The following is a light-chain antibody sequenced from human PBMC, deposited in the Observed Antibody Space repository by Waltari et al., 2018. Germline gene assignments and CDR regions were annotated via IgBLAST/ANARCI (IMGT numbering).Light chain of an antibody. CDR3: QQSYSTLTWT. V-gene: IGKV1-39*01. Sequence: DIQMTQSPSSLSASVGDRVTITCRASQSISSYLNWYQQKPGKAPKLLIYAASSLQSGVPLRFSGSGSGTDFTLTISSLQPEDFATYYWQQSYSTLTWTFGQGTKVEIK. J-gene: IGKJ1*01. CDR1: QSISSY. CDR2: AAS.